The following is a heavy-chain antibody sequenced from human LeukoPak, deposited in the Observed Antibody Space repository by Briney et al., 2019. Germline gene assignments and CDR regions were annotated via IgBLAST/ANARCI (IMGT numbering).Heavy chain of an antibody. CDR3: AREVVGATGWFDP. D-gene: IGHD1-26*01. J-gene: IGHJ5*02. V-gene: IGHV1-46*01. CDR2: INPSGGST. Sequence: GASVKVSCKASGYTFTSYYMHWVRQAPGQGLEWMGIINPSGGSTSYAQKFQGRVTMTRDMSTSTVYMELSSLRSEDTAVYYCAREVVGATGWFDPWGQGTLVTVSS. CDR1: GYTFTSYY.